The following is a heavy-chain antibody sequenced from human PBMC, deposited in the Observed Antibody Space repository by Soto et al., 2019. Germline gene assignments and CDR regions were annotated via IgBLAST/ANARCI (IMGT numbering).Heavy chain of an antibody. J-gene: IGHJ6*02. CDR2: ISSSSSYI. V-gene: IGHV3-21*01. CDR3: ARETDERSQQLYYYGMDV. D-gene: IGHD6-13*01. Sequence: PGGSVRLSXAASGFTFSSYSMNWVRQAPGKGLEWVSSISSSSSYIYYADSVKGRFTISRDNAKNSLYLQMNSLRAEGTAVYYCARETDERSQQLYYYGMDVWGQGTTVTVSS. CDR1: GFTFSSYS.